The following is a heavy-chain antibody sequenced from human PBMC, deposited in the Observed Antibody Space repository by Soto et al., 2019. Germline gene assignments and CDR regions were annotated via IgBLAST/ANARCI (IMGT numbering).Heavy chain of an antibody. J-gene: IGHJ6*02. CDR2: INCSGST. Sequence: SGTLSRTSTFSGGSTSSGVDSWTWIRQHPGKVLDGIGYINCSGSTYYNPSLKSRVTISVDTSKNQFSLKLSSVTAADTAVYYCARGETRGGYGSGSYPSYYYYGMDVWGQGTTVTVSS. CDR3: ARGETRGGYGSGSYPSYYYYGMDV. D-gene: IGHD3-10*01. V-gene: IGHV4-31*02. CDR1: GGSTSSGVDS.